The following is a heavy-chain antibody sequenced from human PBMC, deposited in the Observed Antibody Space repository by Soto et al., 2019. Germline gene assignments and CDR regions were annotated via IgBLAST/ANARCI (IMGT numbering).Heavy chain of an antibody. CDR2: INQNGSNK. CDR1: GFTFSSYA. D-gene: IGHD5-12*01. CDR3: AREGGYDRYYYYYMDV. J-gene: IGHJ6*03. V-gene: IGHV3-7*01. Sequence: GGSLRLSCAASGFTFSSYAMSWVRQAPGKGLEWVAAINQNGSNKYYVDSVKGRFTISRDNAKNSLYLQMNSLRAEDTAFFYFAREGGYDRYYYYYMDVWGKGTTVTVSS.